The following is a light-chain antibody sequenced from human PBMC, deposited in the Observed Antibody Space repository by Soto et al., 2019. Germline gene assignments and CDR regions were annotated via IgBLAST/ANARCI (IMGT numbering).Light chain of an antibody. CDR3: QQYNNYHRT. V-gene: IGKV3-15*01. J-gene: IGKJ2*01. CDR2: DAS. CDR1: QSISSN. Sequence: EIVMTQSPATLSVSPGERATLSCRASQSISSNLAWYQQKPGQAPRLLIYDASTRATGIPARFSGSGSGTEFTLTISSLQSDDFAVYSGQQYNNYHRTFGQGTKLEIK.